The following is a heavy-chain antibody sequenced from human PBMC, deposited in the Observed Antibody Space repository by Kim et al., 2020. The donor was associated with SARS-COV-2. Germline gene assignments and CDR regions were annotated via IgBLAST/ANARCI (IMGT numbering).Heavy chain of an antibody. Sequence: ASVKVSCKASGYTFTNNAISWVRQAPGQGLEWMGWINTDTENPTYAQAFTRRFVFSVDTSVTTAYLQISSLEAEDTALYYCARVIWGTYRYTDSWGQGTLITVSS. J-gene: IGHJ4*02. CDR3: ARVIWGTYRYTDS. V-gene: IGHV7-4-1*02. CDR2: INTDTENP. CDR1: GYTFTNNA. D-gene: IGHD3-16*02.